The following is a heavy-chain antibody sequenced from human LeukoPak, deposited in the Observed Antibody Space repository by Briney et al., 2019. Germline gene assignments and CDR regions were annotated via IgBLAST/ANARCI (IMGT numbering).Heavy chain of an antibody. J-gene: IGHJ3*02. CDR3: ARDAALNYYGSGRYYAFDI. D-gene: IGHD3-10*01. V-gene: IGHV3-53*01. Sequence: PGGSLRLSCAASGFTVSSNDMSGVRQAPGKGLDWVSVIYSGGSTYYADSVKGRFTISRHNSKNTLYLQLNSLRAEDTAVYYCARDAALNYYGSGRYYAFDIWGQGTMVTVSS. CDR1: GFTVSSND. CDR2: IYSGGST.